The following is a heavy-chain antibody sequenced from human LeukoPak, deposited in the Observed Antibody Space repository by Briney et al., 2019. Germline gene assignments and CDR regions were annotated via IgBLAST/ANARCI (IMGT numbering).Heavy chain of an antibody. CDR3: ARDVSGVGY. CDR2: IKQDETEK. CDR1: GFTFSNFW. V-gene: IGHV3-7*01. J-gene: IGHJ4*02. Sequence: GGSLRLSCTASGFTFSNFWMGWVRQAPGKGLEWVANIKQDETEKFYLGSVKGRFTISRDKAKNSLYLQMNSLRAEDTAMYYCARDVSGVGYWGQGTLVTVSS. D-gene: IGHD3-10*01.